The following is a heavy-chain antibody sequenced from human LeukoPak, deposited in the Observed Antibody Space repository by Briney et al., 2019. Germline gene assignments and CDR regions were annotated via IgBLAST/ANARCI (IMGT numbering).Heavy chain of an antibody. CDR2: VNRDGSET. CDR1: GFALSSHW. Sequence: GGSLRLSCAASGFALSSHWMTWIRQVPGRGPEWVANVNRDGSETYYLDSVKGRFTISKDNAKNSLYLQMNSLRAEDTALYHCARNNGMDVWGQGTTVIVSS. V-gene: IGHV3-7*03. CDR3: ARNNGMDV. J-gene: IGHJ6*02.